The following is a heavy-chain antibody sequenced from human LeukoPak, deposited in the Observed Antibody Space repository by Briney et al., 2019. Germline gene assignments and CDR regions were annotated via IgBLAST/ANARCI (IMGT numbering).Heavy chain of an antibody. CDR2: VNRDGSET. CDR1: GFALSSHW. Sequence: GGSLRLSCAASGFALSSHWMTWIRQVPGRGPEWVANVNRDGSETYYLDSVKGRFTISKDNAKNSLYLQMNSLRAEDTALYHCARNNGMDVWGQGTTVIVSS. V-gene: IGHV3-7*03. CDR3: ARNNGMDV. J-gene: IGHJ6*02.